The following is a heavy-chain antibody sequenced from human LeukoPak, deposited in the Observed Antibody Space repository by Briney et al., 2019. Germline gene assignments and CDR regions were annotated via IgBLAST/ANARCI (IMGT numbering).Heavy chain of an antibody. Sequence: GGSLRLSCAASGFTSSSYEMKWVRHAEGKGMEWVSYIRSSGSPIYYADSVKGRFTLSRDKAKNSLYMQMNRLRAEDTAVSYCWRDHDDSYYRDVGGEGTRVTVS. CDR1: GFTSSSYE. J-gene: IGHJ6*03. D-gene: IGHD3-22*01. CDR2: IRSSGSPI. CDR3: WRDHDDSYYRDV. V-gene: IGHV3-48*03.